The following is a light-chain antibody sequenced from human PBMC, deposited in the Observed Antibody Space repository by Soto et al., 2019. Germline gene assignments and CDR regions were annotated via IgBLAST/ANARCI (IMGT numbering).Light chain of an antibody. CDR1: QTISSW. V-gene: IGKV1-5*03. CDR2: KAS. CDR3: QHYNSYSEA. J-gene: IGKJ1*01. Sequence: DIQMTQSPATLSGSVGDRVTLTCRASQTISSWLAWYQQKPGKAPKLLIYKASTLTSGVPSRFSGSGSGTEFTLTISSLQPDDFATYYCQHYNSYSEAFGQGTKVELK.